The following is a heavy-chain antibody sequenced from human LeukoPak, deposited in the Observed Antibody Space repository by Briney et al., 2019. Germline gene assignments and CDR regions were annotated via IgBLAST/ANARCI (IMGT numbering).Heavy chain of an antibody. CDR2: ISNDRSNK. J-gene: IGHJ4*02. V-gene: IGHV3-30-3*01. CDR1: GFIFSDYA. D-gene: IGHD6-19*01. CDR3: ARAVAGTVF. Sequence: PGRSLRLSCAASGFIFSDYAMHWVRQAPGKGLEWVAVISNDRSNKYYADSVKGRFTISRDNSKNTLYLQLNSLSAEDTAVYYCARAVAGTVFWGQGTLVTVSS.